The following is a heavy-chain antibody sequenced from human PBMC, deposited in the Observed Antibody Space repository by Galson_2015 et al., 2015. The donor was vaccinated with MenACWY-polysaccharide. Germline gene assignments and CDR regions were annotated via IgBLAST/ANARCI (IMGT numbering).Heavy chain of an antibody. J-gene: IGHJ4*02. CDR3: ARIVGGTRDY. CDR2: TYYRSKWYN. Sequence: CAISGDSVSSNSAAWNWLRQSPSRGLGWLGRTYYRSKWYNDYAVSVKSRITIKPDTSKNQFSLHLNSVSPEDTAVYYCARIVGGTRDYWGQGILVSVSS. CDR1: GDSVSSNSAA. V-gene: IGHV6-1*01. D-gene: IGHD1-26*01.